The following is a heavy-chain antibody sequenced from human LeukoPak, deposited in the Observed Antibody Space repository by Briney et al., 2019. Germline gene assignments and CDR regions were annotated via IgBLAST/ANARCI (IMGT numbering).Heavy chain of an antibody. CDR2: ISYDGSNK. CDR1: GFTFSSYG. Sequence: QPGGSLRLSCAASGFTFSSYGMHWVRQAPGKGLEWVAVISYDGSNKYYADSVKGRFTISRDNSKNTLYLQMNSLRAEDTAVYYCAKGHDYGDYVDYWGQGTLVTVSS. CDR3: AKGHDYGDYVDY. J-gene: IGHJ4*02. V-gene: IGHV3-30*18. D-gene: IGHD4-17*01.